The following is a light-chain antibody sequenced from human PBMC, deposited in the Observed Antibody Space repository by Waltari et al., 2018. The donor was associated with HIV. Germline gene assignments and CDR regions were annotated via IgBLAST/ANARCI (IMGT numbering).Light chain of an antibody. J-gene: IGLJ3*02. Sequence: QSALTQPASVSGSRGQSITMSCTGTSSDIGAYNHVSWFQQRPGKAPKLIIYDVTGRPSGVSKRFSGSKSGITASLTISGLQADDEGDYYCSSYTASNTLCVFGGGTKLTVL. CDR2: DVT. CDR1: SSDIGAYNH. V-gene: IGLV2-14*03. CDR3: SSYTASNTLCV.